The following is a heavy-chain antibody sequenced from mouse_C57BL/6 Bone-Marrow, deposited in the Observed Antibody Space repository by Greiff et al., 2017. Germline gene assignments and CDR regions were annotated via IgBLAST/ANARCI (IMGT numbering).Heavy chain of an antibody. J-gene: IGHJ1*03. CDR3: ARAYYDCLNRYFDV. CDR1: GYTFTSYW. CDR2: IHPNSGST. D-gene: IGHD2-4*01. V-gene: IGHV1-64*01. Sequence: QVQLQQPGAELVKPGASVKLSCKASGYTFTSYWMHWVKQRPGKGLEWIGMIHPNSGSTNYNEKFKSKATLTVDKSSSTAYMQLSSLTSEDSAVYYCARAYYDCLNRYFDVWGTGTTVTVSA.